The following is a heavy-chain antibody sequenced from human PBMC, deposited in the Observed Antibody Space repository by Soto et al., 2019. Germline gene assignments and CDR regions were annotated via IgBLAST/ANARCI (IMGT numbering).Heavy chain of an antibody. CDR3: PIRQYHSSGSAATSSNYFDINV. V-gene: IGHV1-69*06. J-gene: IGHJ6*01. CDR1: GRSFSSDG. D-gene: IGHD3-10*01. Sequence: GASVKVSCKASGRSFSSDGVSWVRQAPGQGLEWMGGIIPVFGNTKYVQRFQGRLTITADKSTSTVYMEMSSLSSEDTWVWVCPIRQYHSSGSAATSSNYFDINVCGRGTT. CDR2: IIPVFGNT.